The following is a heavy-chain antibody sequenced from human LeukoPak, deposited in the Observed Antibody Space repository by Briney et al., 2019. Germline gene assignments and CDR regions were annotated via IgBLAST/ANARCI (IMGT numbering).Heavy chain of an antibody. CDR2: ISYDGSNK. V-gene: IGHV3-30-3*01. D-gene: IGHD3-9*01. Sequence: PGGSLRLSCAASGFTFSSYAMHWVRQAPGKGLEWVAVISYDGSNKYYADSVKGRFTISRDNSKNTLYLQMNSLRAEDTAVYYCARLRRERYDILPEGDQGIDYWGQGTLVTVSS. J-gene: IGHJ4*02. CDR3: ARLRRERYDILPEGDQGIDY. CDR1: GFTFSSYA.